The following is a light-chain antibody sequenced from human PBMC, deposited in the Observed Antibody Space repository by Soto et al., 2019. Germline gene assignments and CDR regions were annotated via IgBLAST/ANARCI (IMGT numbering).Light chain of an antibody. CDR1: QSISAY. Sequence: DIQLTQSPSSLSASVGDRVTITCRASQSISAYLNWYQQQEGKAPKLLIFAASTLQSGVPSRFSGGGSETDFTLTISSLQPEDFATYYCQQSYTTPFTFGQGTKLEIK. CDR2: AAS. CDR3: QQSYTTPFT. J-gene: IGKJ2*01. V-gene: IGKV1-39*01.